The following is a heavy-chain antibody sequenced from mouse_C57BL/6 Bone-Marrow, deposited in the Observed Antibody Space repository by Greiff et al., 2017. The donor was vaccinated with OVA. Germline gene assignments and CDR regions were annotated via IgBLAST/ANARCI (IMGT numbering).Heavy chain of an antibody. CDR1: GYTFTSHW. CDR3: APIYYDYDWFAY. D-gene: IGHD2-4*01. J-gene: IGHJ3*01. Sequence: QVQLQQSGPELVRPGASVKISCKAPGYTFTSHWMQWVRQRPGQGLEWIGEIFPGSGSTYYNEKFQGKATLTVDKSSSTAYMQLRSLTSEDSAVYFCAPIYYDYDWFAYWGQGTLVTVSA. CDR2: IFPGSGST. V-gene: IGHV1-56*01.